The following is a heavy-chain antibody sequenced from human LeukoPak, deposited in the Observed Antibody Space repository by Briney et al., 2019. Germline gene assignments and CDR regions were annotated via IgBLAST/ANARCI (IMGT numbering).Heavy chain of an antibody. CDR3: ARHVYYGSGSFPIKGFDP. D-gene: IGHD3-10*01. CDR1: GYSFTSYW. Sequence: GESLKISCKGSGYSFTSYWIGWVRQMPGKGLEWMGIIYPGDSDTRYSPSFQGQVTTSADKSISTAYLQWSSLNASDTAMYYCARHVYYGSGSFPIKGFDPWGQGTLVTVSS. J-gene: IGHJ5*02. CDR2: IYPGDSDT. V-gene: IGHV5-51*01.